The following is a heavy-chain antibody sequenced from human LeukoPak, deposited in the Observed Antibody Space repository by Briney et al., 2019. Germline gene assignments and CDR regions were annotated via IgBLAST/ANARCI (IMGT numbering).Heavy chain of an antibody. J-gene: IGHJ4*02. D-gene: IGHD3-10*01. Sequence: KPGGSLRLSCAASGFTFSDYYMTWIRQAPGKGLEWVSYISSSGSIIYYADSVKGRFTISRDNAKNSLYLQMNSLRAEDTAVYYCASHYGSGSYYHYFDYWGQGTLVTVSS. CDR2: ISSSGSII. CDR3: ASHYGSGSYYHYFDY. V-gene: IGHV3-11*04. CDR1: GFTFSDYY.